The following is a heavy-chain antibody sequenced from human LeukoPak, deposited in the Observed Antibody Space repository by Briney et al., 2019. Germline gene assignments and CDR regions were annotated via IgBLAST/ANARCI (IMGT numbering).Heavy chain of an antibody. J-gene: IGHJ4*02. V-gene: IGHV3-7*03. Sequence: PGGSLRLSCAASGFTFNYYCMSWVRQAPGKGLDWVGKINEDGSVNHYVDSVKGRFTISRDNEKNSVYLQMDSLRAEDTAVYYWATSAAAAGTEWGQGILVTVSS. CDR2: INEDGSVN. D-gene: IGHD2-2*01. CDR1: GFTFNYYC. CDR3: ATSAAAAGTE.